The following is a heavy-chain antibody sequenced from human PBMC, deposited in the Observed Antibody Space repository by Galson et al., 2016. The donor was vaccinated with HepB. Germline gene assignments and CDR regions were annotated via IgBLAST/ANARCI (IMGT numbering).Heavy chain of an antibody. CDR3: ARATDYGDYANVMDV. CDR1: WDSVSSNSVT. Sequence: CAISWDSVSSNSVTWNWIRQSPSRGLEWLGRTYYRSRWGWDQDYAISVKSRISINPDTSGNQFSLQLRSVTPEDTAVYYCARATDYGDYANVMDVGDKGTMVTVSS. CDR2: TYYRSRWGWDQ. J-gene: IGHJ6*04. V-gene: IGHV6-1*01. D-gene: IGHD4-17*01.